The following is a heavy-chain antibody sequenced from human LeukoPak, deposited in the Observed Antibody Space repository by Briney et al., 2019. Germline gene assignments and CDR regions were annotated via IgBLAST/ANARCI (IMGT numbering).Heavy chain of an antibody. Sequence: GGSLRLSCAASGFTFSSYSMNWVRQATGKGLEWVSSISSSSNYIYYADSVKGRFTISRDNAKNSLYLQMNSLRAEDTAVYYCAREGDCSSTSCPAGDAFDIWGQGTMVTVSS. CDR2: ISSSSNYI. D-gene: IGHD2-2*01. V-gene: IGHV3-21*01. CDR1: GFTFSSYS. CDR3: AREGDCSSTSCPAGDAFDI. J-gene: IGHJ3*02.